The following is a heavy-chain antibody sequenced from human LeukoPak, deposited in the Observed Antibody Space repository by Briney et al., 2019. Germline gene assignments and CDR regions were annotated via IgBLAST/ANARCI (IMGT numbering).Heavy chain of an antibody. CDR3: ARDNDGIAGYTDGRHLDY. V-gene: IGHV3-7*01. CDR2: IRRDGSRK. CDR1: GFTFNTYG. J-gene: IGHJ4*02. D-gene: IGHD2-15*01. Sequence: PGGSLRLSCSASGFTFNTYGMSWVRQAPGKGLEWLAYIRRDGSRKDYVDSVKGRFTISRDNAKNSLCLQMNSLRVEDTAVYYSARDNDGIAGYTDGRHLDYGGQGTLVTVSS.